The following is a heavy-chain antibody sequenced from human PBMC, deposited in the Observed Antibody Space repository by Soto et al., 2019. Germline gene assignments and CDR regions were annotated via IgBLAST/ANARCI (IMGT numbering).Heavy chain of an antibody. Sequence: TLSLTCSVSVASIRSGGYYWSWLRQSPGKGLEWIGHIYYTGSTFYSPSLKSRLTISLGTSKNQFSLDLRSVTAADTAMYYCARIEMASIKWGRGTLVTVSS. J-gene: IGHJ2*01. CDR3: ARIEMASIK. CDR1: VASIRSGGYY. CDR2: IYYTGST. V-gene: IGHV4-31*03.